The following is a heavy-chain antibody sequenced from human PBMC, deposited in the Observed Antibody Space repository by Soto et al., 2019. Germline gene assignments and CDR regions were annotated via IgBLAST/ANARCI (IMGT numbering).Heavy chain of an antibody. J-gene: IGHJ4*02. D-gene: IGHD4-17*01. CDR3: VHPRSTVQIPPT. CDR2: ISSNGDST. CDR1: AFTFSMFS. Sequence: LXLSGSGSAFTFSMFSMHWVLQAPGKGLEYVSGISSNGDSTYYADSVKGRFTISRDNSKNTLYLQMSSLRAVDTAVYYCVHPRSTVQIPPTWGQGTLVTVSS. V-gene: IGHV3-64D*06.